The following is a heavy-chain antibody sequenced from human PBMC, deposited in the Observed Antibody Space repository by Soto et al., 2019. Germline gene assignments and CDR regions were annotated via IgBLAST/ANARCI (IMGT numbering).Heavy chain of an antibody. CDR1: GFTFSNYW. CDR2: IDSDGSDT. Sequence: GGSLRLSCAASGFTFSNYWMHWVRKAPGEGLVWVSRIDSDGSDTNYADSVKGRFTISRDNAKNTLYLQMNSLRAEDTAVYYCARGSPANWFDPWGQGTLVTVSS. J-gene: IGHJ5*02. V-gene: IGHV3-74*01. CDR3: ARGSPANWFDP.